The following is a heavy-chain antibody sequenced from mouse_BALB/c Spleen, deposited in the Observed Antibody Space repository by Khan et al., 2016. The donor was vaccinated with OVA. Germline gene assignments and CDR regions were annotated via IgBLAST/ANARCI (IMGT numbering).Heavy chain of an antibody. CDR2: IIYTGYT. Sequence: EVQLQESGPSLVKPSQTLSLTCSVTGDSITSGYWNWIRKFPGSKLEYMGYIIYTGYTYYNPSLKSRISITRHPSKNQYYLQLNSVTDEDTATYYCARSTYRYAFVYWGQGTLVTVSA. V-gene: IGHV3-8*02. CDR3: ARSTYRYAFVY. J-gene: IGHJ3*01. CDR1: GDSITSGY. D-gene: IGHD2-14*01.